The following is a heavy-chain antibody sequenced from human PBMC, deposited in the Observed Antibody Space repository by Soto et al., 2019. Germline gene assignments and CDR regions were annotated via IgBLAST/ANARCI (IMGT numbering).Heavy chain of an antibody. Sequence: PSETLSLTCAVYGGSFSDYYWNWIRQPPGKGLEWIGEINHSGSTNYNFNPSLKSRVTISVDTSKNQFSLKLSPVTAADTAVYYCARSYDSSGYYSGWGQGTLVTVSS. CDR3: ARSYDSSGYYSG. V-gene: IGHV4-34*01. D-gene: IGHD3-22*01. CDR2: INHSGST. CDR1: GGSFSDYY. J-gene: IGHJ4*02.